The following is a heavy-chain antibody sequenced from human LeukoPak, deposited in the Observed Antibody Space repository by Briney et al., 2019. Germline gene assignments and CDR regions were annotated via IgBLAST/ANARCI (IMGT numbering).Heavy chain of an antibody. V-gene: IGHV4-39*01. J-gene: IGHJ4*02. CDR2: IYYSGST. D-gene: IGHD6-6*01. Sequence: SETLSLTCTVSGGSISSSSYYWGWIRQPPGKGLEWIGSIYYSGSTYYHPSLKSRVTISVDTSKNQFSLKLSSVAAADTAVYYCARLGQLVSYYFDYWGQGTLVTVSS. CDR3: ARLGQLVSYYFDY. CDR1: GGSISSSSYY.